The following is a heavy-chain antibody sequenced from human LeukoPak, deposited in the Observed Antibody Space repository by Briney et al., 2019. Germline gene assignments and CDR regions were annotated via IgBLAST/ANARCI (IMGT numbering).Heavy chain of an antibody. CDR2: ISGSGGST. J-gene: IGHJ4*02. CDR3: AKGDYGDYGYFDY. D-gene: IGHD4-17*01. CDR1: GFTFSSYA. V-gene: IGHV3-23*01. Sequence: GGSLRLSCAASGFTFSSYAMSWVRQAPGKGLEWVSAISGSGGSTYYADSVKGRFTISSDNSKNTLYLQMNSLRAEDTAVYYCAKGDYGDYGYFDYWGQGTLVTVSS.